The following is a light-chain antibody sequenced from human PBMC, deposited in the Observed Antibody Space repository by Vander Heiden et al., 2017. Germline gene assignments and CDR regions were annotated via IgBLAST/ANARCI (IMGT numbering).Light chain of an antibody. V-gene: IGLV2-14*01. CDR3: SSYTSSSTLVV. J-gene: IGLJ2*01. CDR2: EVS. Sequence: QSALTQPAYVSRSPGHSITISCTGTSSDVGGYNYVSWYQQHPGKAPKLMIYEVSNRPSGVSNRFSGSKSGNTASLTISGLQAEDEADYYCSSYTSSSTLVVFGGGTKLTVL. CDR1: SSDVGGYNY.